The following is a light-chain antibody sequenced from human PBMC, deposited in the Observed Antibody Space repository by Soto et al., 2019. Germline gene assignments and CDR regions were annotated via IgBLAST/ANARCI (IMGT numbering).Light chain of an antibody. CDR2: EGS. CDR3: CSYAGSRTYV. CDR1: SSDLGSYNL. Sequence: QSALTQPASVSGSPGQSVTISCTGTSSDLGSYNLVSWYQQHTGKAPKLMIYEGSKRPAGVSNRFSCSKSGNTSSLTISGLQAEDEADYYCCSYAGSRTYVFGTGTKVTVL. V-gene: IGLV2-23*01. J-gene: IGLJ1*01.